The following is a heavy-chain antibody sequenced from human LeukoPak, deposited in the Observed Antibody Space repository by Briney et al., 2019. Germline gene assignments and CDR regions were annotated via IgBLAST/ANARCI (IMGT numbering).Heavy chain of an antibody. CDR3: ARSSGGGYYSMTFFQGALDY. D-gene: IGHD3-22*01. V-gene: IGHV1-46*01. Sequence: ASVKVSCKASGYTFTSYYMHWVRQAPGQGLEWMGIINPSGGSTSYARKFQGRVTMTRDTSTSTVYMELSSLRSEDTAVYYCARSSGGGYYSMTFFQGALDYWGQGTLDTVSS. J-gene: IGHJ4*02. CDR2: INPSGGST. CDR1: GYTFTSYY.